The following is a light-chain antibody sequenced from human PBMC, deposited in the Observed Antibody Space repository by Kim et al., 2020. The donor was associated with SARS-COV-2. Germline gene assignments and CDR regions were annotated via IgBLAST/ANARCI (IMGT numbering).Light chain of an antibody. CDR3: NSRDSNDNVV. Sequence: VALGQTVRITCQGDSLRTYYATWYQQKPGQAPIVVIYGKNNRPSGIPERFSGSSSGSTASLTITGTQAGDEADYYCNSRDSNDNVVFGGGTQLTVL. V-gene: IGLV3-19*01. CDR1: SLRTYY. CDR2: GKN. J-gene: IGLJ2*01.